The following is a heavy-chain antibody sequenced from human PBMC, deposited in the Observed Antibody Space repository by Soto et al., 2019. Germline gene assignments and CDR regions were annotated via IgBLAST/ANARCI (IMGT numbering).Heavy chain of an antibody. Sequence: ASVKVSCKASGYTFSTYALHWVRQAPGQGLEGMGWINGGNGHTRYSQKFKDRVTISRDTPASTAYMELSGLRSEDTAVYYCARGKGMEENYYYYGMDVWGQGTTVTVSS. CDR1: GYTFSTYA. CDR3: ARGKGMEENYYYYGMDV. J-gene: IGHJ6*02. D-gene: IGHD1-1*01. CDR2: INGGNGHT. V-gene: IGHV1-3*01.